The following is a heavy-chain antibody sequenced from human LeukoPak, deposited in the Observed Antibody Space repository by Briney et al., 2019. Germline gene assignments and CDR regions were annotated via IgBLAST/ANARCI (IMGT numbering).Heavy chain of an antibody. J-gene: IGHJ4*02. CDR3: AKPLWFGSPPAIDKGDY. Sequence: PGRSLRLSCAASGFTFSSYGMHWVRQAPGKGLEWVAVISYDGSNKYYADSVKGRFTISRDNSKNTLYLQMNSLRAEDTAVYYCAKPLWFGSPPAIDKGDYWGQGTLVTVSS. D-gene: IGHD3-10*01. V-gene: IGHV3-30*18. CDR2: ISYDGSNK. CDR1: GFTFSSYG.